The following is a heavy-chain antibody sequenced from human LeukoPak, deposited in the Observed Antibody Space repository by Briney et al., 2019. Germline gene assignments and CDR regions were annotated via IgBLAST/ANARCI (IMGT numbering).Heavy chain of an antibody. CDR3: GTLSAGAFDV. D-gene: IGHD2/OR15-2a*01. CDR1: GYTFTSFV. J-gene: IGHJ3*01. V-gene: IGHV7-4-1*02. Sequence: ASVKVSCKASGYTFTSFVINWVRQAPGQGLEWMGWINTNTGNPTYAQGFTGRFVFSLDTSVSTAYLQISSLKAEDTAVYYCGTLSAGAFDVWGQGTMVTVSS. CDR2: INTNTGNP.